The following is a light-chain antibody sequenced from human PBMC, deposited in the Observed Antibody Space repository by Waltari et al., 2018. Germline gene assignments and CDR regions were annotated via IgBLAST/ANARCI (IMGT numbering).Light chain of an antibody. J-gene: IGLJ3*02. CDR2: ETN. Sequence: QSVLTQPPSESAAPGQKVTISCSGAASNIGNNFFSWFQQFPGASPKLLIFETNTRPSGMPDRFSGSKSGTSATLGITGLQTGDEADYYCGTWDNSLSGWVFGTGTKLTVL. V-gene: IGLV1-51*01. CDR1: ASNIGNNF. CDR3: GTWDNSLSGWV.